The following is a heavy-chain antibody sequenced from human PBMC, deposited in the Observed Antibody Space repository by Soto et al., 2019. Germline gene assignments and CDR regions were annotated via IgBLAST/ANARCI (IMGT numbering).Heavy chain of an antibody. J-gene: IGHJ4*02. D-gene: IGHD6-25*01. V-gene: IGHV1-8*01. CDR3: ARRKERSGPNYFDY. CDR1: GYTFTTYD. Sequence: QVQLVQSGAEVKKPGASVKVSCKASGYTFTTYDINWVRQAPGQGLEWMGWMNPSTGKAGYGQKFQGRVTMTRDNSISTAYMELSSLRSDDTALYYCARRKERSGPNYFDYWGQGTLVTVSS. CDR2: MNPSTGKA.